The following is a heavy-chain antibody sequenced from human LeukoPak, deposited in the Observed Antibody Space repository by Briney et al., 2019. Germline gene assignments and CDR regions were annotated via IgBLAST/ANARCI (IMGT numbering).Heavy chain of an antibody. D-gene: IGHD6-13*01. Sequence: GGSLRLSCAASGFTFSSYAMSWVRQAPGKGLEWVSAISGSGGSTYYADSVKGRFTISRDNSKNTLYLQMNSLKAEDTALYYCASYSSSWYSYYFDYWGQGTLVTVSS. CDR1: GFTFSSYA. CDR2: ISGSGGST. V-gene: IGHV3-23*01. J-gene: IGHJ4*02. CDR3: ASYSSSWYSYYFDY.